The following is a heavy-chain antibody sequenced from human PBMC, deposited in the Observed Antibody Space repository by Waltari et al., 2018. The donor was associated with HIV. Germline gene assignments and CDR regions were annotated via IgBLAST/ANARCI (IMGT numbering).Heavy chain of an antibody. J-gene: IGHJ6*02. V-gene: IGHV1-18*01. CDR3: ARFGDCGGECYRYYYYGMDV. D-gene: IGHD2-21*01. Sequence: QGQLVQSGAEVKNPGASVKVSCEASGYIFNNYGISWVRQAPGPGLEWMGWVSTYNGNTKYAQNLQGRVTMTTDTSTTTGYMDLRSLTSDDTAVYYCARFGDCGGECYRYYYYGMDVWGQGTTVTVSS. CDR2: VSTYNGNT. CDR1: GYIFNNYG.